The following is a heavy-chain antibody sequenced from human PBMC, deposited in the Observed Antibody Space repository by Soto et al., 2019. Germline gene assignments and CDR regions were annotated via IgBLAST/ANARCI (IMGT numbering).Heavy chain of an antibody. CDR1: GYTFTRYG. D-gene: IGHD6-13*01. V-gene: IGHV1-18*04. J-gene: IGHJ5*02. CDR2: ISAYNGNT. Sequence: QVQLVQSGAEVKKPGASVQVSCRASGYTFTRYGISWVRQAPGQGLEWMGWISAYNGNTNYAQKLQGRVTMTTDTSTRTAYMELRSLRSDDTAVYYFASDRRSSPNWLDHWGQGTLVTVSS. CDR3: ASDRRSSPNWLDH.